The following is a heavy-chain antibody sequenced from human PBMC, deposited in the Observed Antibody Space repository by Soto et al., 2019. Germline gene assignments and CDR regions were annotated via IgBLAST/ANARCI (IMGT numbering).Heavy chain of an antibody. CDR1: GDSIISGNW. CDR3: ARGIYYGSGTYYLNWFDP. D-gene: IGHD3-10*01. CDR2: IYHSGST. J-gene: IGHJ5*02. Sequence: SETLSLTCAVSGDSIISGNWWSWVRQPPGKGLEWIGEIYHSGSTNYNPSLKSRVTMSVDKSKSQFSLKLSSVTAADTAVFYCARGIYYGSGTYYLNWFDPWGQGTLVTSPQ. V-gene: IGHV4-4*02.